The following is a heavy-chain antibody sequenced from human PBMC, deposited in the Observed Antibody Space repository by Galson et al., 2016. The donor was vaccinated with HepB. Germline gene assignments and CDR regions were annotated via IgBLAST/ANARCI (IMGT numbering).Heavy chain of an antibody. CDR2: ISGSGGST. J-gene: IGHJ4*02. CDR3: AKDISALVLPAAIDY. V-gene: IGHV3-23*01. CDR1: GFTFTNYA. D-gene: IGHD2-2*02. Sequence: SLRLSCAASGFTFTNYALNWVRQAPGKGLEWVSGISGSGGSTYYADSVKGRFTISRDQSNNTLHLQMNSLRAEDTAIYFCAKDISALVLPAAIDYWGQGTPVTVSS.